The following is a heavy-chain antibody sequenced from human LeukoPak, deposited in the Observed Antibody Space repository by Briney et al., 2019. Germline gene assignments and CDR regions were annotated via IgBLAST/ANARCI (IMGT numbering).Heavy chain of an antibody. CDR1: GGSISSSSYY. D-gene: IGHD5-18*01. CDR2: IYYSGST. Sequence: SETLSLTCTVSGGSISSSSYYWGWIRQPPGKGLEWIGSIYYSGSTYYNPSLKSRVTISVDTSKNQFSLKLSSVTAADTAVYYCARGLRPNSYGCEMWFDPWGQGTLVTVSS. J-gene: IGHJ5*02. V-gene: IGHV4-39*07. CDR3: ARGLRPNSYGCEMWFDP.